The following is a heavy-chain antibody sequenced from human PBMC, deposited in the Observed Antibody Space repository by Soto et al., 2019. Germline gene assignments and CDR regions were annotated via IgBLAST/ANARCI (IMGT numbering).Heavy chain of an antibody. CDR1: GGSISSYY. V-gene: IGHV4-59*01. Sequence: ASETLSLTCTVSGGSISSYYWSWIRQPPGKGLEWIGYIYYSGSTNYNPSLKSRVTISVDTSKNQFSLKLSSVTAADTAVYYCARGPSGFDATYSLNWFDPWGQGTLVTVSS. CDR2: IYYSGST. CDR3: ARGPSGFDATYSLNWFDP. J-gene: IGHJ5*02. D-gene: IGHD2-21*01.